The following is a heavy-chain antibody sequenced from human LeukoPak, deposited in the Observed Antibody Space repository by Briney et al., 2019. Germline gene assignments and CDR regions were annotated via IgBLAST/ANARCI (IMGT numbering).Heavy chain of an antibody. CDR1: GFTFSSYG. CDR3: ARGSRFGVVGRDAFDI. V-gene: IGHV3-30*02. CDR2: IRYDGRNK. Sequence: GGSLRLSCAASGFTFSSYGMLWVRQAPGKGLEWVAFIRYDGRNKYYADSVKGRFTISRDNSKNTMYLQVNSLRAEDTAVYYRARGSRFGVVGRDAFDIWGQGTVVTVSS. J-gene: IGHJ3*02. D-gene: IGHD3-3*01.